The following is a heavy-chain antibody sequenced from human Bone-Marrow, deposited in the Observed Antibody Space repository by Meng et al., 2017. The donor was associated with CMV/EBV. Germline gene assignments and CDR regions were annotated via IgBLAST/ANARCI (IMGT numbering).Heavy chain of an antibody. CDR3: AAAGLSGGMDV. J-gene: IGHJ6*02. Sequence: SETLSLTCTVSSGSISNYNFNWIRQSPGKGLEWIGNIFYTGSTNYNPSFESRVTISIDTSKNKFSLSLNSVTAADTAVYYCAAAGLSGGMDVWGQGTTVTVSS. CDR1: SGSISNYN. V-gene: IGHV4-59*01. CDR2: IFYTGST.